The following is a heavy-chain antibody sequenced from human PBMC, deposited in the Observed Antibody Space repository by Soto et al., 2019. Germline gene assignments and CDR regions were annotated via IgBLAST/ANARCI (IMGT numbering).Heavy chain of an antibody. D-gene: IGHD6-13*01. CDR3: ASAAGTSQDYYYYCMDV. Sequence: QVQLVQSGAEVKKPGSSVKVSCKASGGTFSSYAISWVRQAPGQGLEWMGGIIPIFGTANYAQKFQGRVTITADESPSSAYMELSSLRSEDTAVYYCASAAGTSQDYYYYCMDVWGQRTTFTVSS. CDR2: IIPIFGTA. V-gene: IGHV1-69*01. J-gene: IGHJ6*02. CDR1: GGTFSSYA.